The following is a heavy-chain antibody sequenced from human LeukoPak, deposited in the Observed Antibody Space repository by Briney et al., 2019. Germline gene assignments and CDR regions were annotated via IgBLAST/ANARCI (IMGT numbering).Heavy chain of an antibody. D-gene: IGHD3-10*01. CDR2: IKQDGSEN. Sequence: QPGGSLRLSCAASGFTFSSYWMSWVRRAPGKGLEWVANIKQDGSENFYVDSVKGRFTISRDNAKNSLYLQMNSLRAEDTAVYWCARGRGVDYWGQGTLVTVSS. CDR3: ARGRGVDY. J-gene: IGHJ4*02. CDR1: GFTFSSYW. V-gene: IGHV3-7*01.